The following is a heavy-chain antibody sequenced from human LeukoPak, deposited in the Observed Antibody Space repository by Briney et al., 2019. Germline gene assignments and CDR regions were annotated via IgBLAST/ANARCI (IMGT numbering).Heavy chain of an antibody. CDR3: ARVAIGDSSGEGFDP. CDR2: IYTSGST. CDR1: GGSFSGYY. D-gene: IGHD3-22*01. J-gene: IGHJ5*02. V-gene: IGHV4-59*10. Sequence: SETLSLTCAVYGGSFSGYYWSWIRQPPGKGLEWIGRIYTSGSTNYNPSLKSRVTMSVDTSKNQFSLKLSSVTAADTAVYYCARVAIGDSSGEGFDPWGQGTLVTVSS.